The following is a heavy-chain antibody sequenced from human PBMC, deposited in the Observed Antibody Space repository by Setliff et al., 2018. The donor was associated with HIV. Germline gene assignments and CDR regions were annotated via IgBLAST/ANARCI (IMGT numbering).Heavy chain of an antibody. CDR1: GDSIGSSSYY. CDR3: ARGLVVVTDSDYDTNYYYYYYMDV. D-gene: IGHD5-12*01. Sequence: SETLSLTCTVSGDSIGSSSYYWAWIRQPPGKGLEWIGYIYYSGSTYYHPSLKSRVTISIDTSKNQFSLKLSSATAADTAVYYCARGLVVVTDSDYDTNYYYYYYMDVWGKGTTVTVSS. V-gene: IGHV4-31*03. CDR2: IYYSGST. J-gene: IGHJ6*03.